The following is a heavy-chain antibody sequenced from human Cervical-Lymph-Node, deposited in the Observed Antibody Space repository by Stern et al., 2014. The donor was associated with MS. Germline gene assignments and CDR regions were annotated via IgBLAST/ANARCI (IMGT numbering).Heavy chain of an antibody. V-gene: IGHV3-30*18. CDR3: AKKKREETSVWDYFDY. CDR2: ISFDGNYK. D-gene: IGHD3-16*01. Sequence: VQLVESGGGVVHPGRSLRLSCAVSGFTFSSFGMHLVRQAPGKGLEWVAVISFDGNYKQYADFVKGRFTISRDNSKKTLYLQMNNLRTEDTAVYYCAKKKREETSVWDYFDYWGQGTLVTVSS. CDR1: GFTFSSFG. J-gene: IGHJ4*02.